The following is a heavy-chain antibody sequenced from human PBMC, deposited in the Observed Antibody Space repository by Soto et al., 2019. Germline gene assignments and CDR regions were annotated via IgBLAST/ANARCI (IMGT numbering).Heavy chain of an antibody. Sequence: QVQLVQSGAEVKKPGASVKVSCKASGYTFTGYYMHWVRQAPGQGLEWMGWINPNSGATNYAQKFHGCVTMTRDTSISTAYMELSRLTSDDTAAYYCARAGAVTTSIWFDPWGQGTLVTVSS. CDR1: GYTFTGYY. J-gene: IGHJ5*02. CDR2: INPNSGAT. D-gene: IGHD4-17*01. CDR3: ARAGAVTTSIWFDP. V-gene: IGHV1-2*04.